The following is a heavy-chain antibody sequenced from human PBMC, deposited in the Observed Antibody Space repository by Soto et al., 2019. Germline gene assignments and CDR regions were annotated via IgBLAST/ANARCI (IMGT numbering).Heavy chain of an antibody. CDR1: GSTFSNYG. CDR2: ISFDGSNK. D-gene: IGHD3-22*01. V-gene: IGHV3-30*18. CDR3: AKVDSSAYFPFDY. J-gene: IGHJ4*02. Sequence: QVQLVESGGGVVQPGTSLRLSCAASGSTFSNYGMHWVRQAPGKGLEWMAVISFDGSNKYYADSVKGRFTISRDNSKSTRYLKMNSLRAEDTAVYYCAKVDSSAYFPFDYWGQGTLVTVSS.